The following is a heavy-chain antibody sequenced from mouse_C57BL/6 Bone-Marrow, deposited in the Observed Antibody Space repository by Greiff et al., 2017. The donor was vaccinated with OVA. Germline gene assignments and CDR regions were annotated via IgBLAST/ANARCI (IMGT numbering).Heavy chain of an antibody. CDR1: GYTFTNYW. Sequence: QVQLKQSGAELVRPGTSVKMSCKASGYTFTNYWIGWAKQRPGHGLEWIGDIYPGGGYTNYNEKFKGKATLTADKSSSTAYMQFSSLTSEDSAIYYCARGGLLVYFDYWGQGTTLTVSS. CDR3: ARGGLLVYFDY. J-gene: IGHJ2*01. V-gene: IGHV1-63*01. CDR2: IYPGGGYT. D-gene: IGHD2-3*01.